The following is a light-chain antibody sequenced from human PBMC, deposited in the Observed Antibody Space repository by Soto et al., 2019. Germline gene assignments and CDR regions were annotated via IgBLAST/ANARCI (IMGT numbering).Light chain of an antibody. V-gene: IGLV3-9*01. CDR2: RDT. Sequence: SYELTQPLSVSVALGQTARITCGGNNIGSKNVHWFQQKPGQAPVLVIYRDTNRPSVIPERFSGSNSGNTATLTISRAQAGDEADYYCQVWDRSTVFGGGTQLTVL. CDR3: QVWDRSTV. J-gene: IGLJ2*01. CDR1: NIGSKN.